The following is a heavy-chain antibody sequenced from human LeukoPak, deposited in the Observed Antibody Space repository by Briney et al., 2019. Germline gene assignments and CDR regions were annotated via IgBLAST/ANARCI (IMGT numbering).Heavy chain of an antibody. CDR1: GFTFSSYA. CDR2: ISYDGSNK. CDR3: ARADSGSYSTPDGF. D-gene: IGHD1-26*01. Sequence: PGGSLRLSCAASGFTFSSYAMYWVRQAPGKGLEWVAVISYDGSNKYYADSVKGRFTISRDNSKNTLYLQMNSLRAEDTAVYYCARADSGSYSTPDGFWGQGTLVTVSS. J-gene: IGHJ4*02. V-gene: IGHV3-30-3*01.